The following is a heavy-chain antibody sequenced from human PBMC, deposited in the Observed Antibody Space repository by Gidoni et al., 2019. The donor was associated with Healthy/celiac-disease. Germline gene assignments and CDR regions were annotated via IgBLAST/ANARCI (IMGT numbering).Heavy chain of an antibody. CDR1: GFPFSSYA. Sequence: EVQLVESGGGLVQPGGSLRLSCAASGFPFSSYAMSWVRQAPGKGLEWVSAISGSGGSTYYADSVKGRFTISRDNSKNTLYLQMNSLRAEDTAVYYCANMVGDYLFFSSEYFQHWGQGTLVTVSS. D-gene: IGHD4-17*01. CDR2: ISGSGGST. CDR3: ANMVGDYLFFSSEYFQH. J-gene: IGHJ1*01. V-gene: IGHV3-23*04.